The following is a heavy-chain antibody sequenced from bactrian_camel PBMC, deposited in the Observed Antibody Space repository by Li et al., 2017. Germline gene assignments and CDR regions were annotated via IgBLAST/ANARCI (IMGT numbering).Heavy chain of an antibody. V-gene: IGHV3S54*01. J-gene: IGHJ4*01. D-gene: IGHD7*01. CDR1: GGSSSNYC. Sequence: HVQLVESGGGSVQAGGSLTLSCAASGGSSSNYCMAWFRQIPGQEREGVATVFTGSGGTYYTDSVKGRFTISKDSAKNTLYLQMNSLKPEDTAMYYCGTNKYCRGSACCYRDFSHWGQGTQVTVS. CDR2: VFTGSGGT. CDR3: GTNKYCRGSACCYRDFSH.